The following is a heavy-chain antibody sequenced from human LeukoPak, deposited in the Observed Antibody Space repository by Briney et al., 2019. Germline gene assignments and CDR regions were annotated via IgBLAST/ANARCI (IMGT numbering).Heavy chain of an antibody. V-gene: IGHV3-11*01. CDR2: IKSSDTST. J-gene: IGHJ3*02. CDR3: ARRGNMSSHAFDI. D-gene: IGHD2/OR15-2a*01. Sequence: GGSLRLSCAASGFSFSDSYMSWIRQAPGQGLEWLPYIKSSDTSTFYADSVKGRFTVSRDNAKNSLYPQMNSLRAEDTAVYYCARRGNMSSHAFDIWGQGTVVTVSS. CDR1: GFSFSDSY.